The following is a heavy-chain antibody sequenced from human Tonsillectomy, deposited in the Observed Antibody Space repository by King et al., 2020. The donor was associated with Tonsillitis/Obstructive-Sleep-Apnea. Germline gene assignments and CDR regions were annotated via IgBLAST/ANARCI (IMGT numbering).Heavy chain of an antibody. CDR3: ARGSSTWSDY. V-gene: IGHV3-74*01. J-gene: IGHJ4*02. CDR2: IVSDGSST. D-gene: IGHD6-13*01. CDR1: GFTFSSYW. Sequence: DVQLVESGGGLVQPGGSLRLSCAASGFTFSSYWMHWVRQVPGKGLVWVSLIVSDGSSTSHADSVKGRFTISRDNAKNTLYLQMNSLRADDTAVYYCARGSSTWSDYWGQGTLVTVSS.